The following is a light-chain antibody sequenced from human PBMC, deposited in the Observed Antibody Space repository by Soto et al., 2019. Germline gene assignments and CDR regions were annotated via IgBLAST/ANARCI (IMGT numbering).Light chain of an antibody. CDR2: GAS. Sequence: IVLTQSPGTLSLSPGERSPLSCRASQSVSNNYLAWYQQKPVQAPRLLIYGASNRATGIPDRFSGSGSGTDFTLTISRLEPEDFEVYYCQQYGSSGTFGQGNKVDIK. CDR1: QSVSNNY. CDR3: QQYGSSGT. V-gene: IGKV3-20*01. J-gene: IGKJ1*01.